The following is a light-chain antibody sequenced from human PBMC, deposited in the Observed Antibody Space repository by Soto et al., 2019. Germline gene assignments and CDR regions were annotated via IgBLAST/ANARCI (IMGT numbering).Light chain of an antibody. CDR3: SSYTSSSTWV. Sequence: QSVLTQPASVSGSPGQSITISCTGTSSYVGGYNYVSWYQHLPGKAPKLMIHEVSNRPSGVSNRFSGSKSGNTASLTISGLQVEDEADYYCSSYTSSSTWVFGGGTQLTVL. J-gene: IGLJ3*02. CDR2: EVS. V-gene: IGLV2-14*01. CDR1: SSYVGGYNY.